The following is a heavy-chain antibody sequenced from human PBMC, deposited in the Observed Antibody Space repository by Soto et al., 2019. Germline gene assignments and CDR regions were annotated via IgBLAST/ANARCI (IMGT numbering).Heavy chain of an antibody. CDR1: GGSISSGGYY. CDR3: ARGRPRANWFDP. CDR2: IYYSGST. Sequence: SETLSLTCTVSGGSISSGGYYWSWIRQHPGKGLEWIGYIYYSGSTYYNPSLKSRVTISVDTSKNQFSLKLSSVTAADTAVYYCARGRPRANWFDPWGQGTLVTVSS. V-gene: IGHV4-31*03. J-gene: IGHJ5*02.